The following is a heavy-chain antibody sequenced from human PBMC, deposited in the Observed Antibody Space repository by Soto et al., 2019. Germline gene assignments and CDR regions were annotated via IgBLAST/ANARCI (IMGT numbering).Heavy chain of an antibody. V-gene: IGHV3-23*01. CDR2: ISDRGDTT. CDR1: GFTISSYA. D-gene: IGHD1-1*01. J-gene: IGHJ4*02. CDR3: AKDKPGTTSFDC. Sequence: EVQLLESGGGLVQPGGSLRLSCAASGFTISSYAMYWVRQAPGKGLEWVSAISDRGDTTHYADSVKGRFTISRHTSKNTLYLQLNTLRADDTAVYYCAKDKPGTTSFDCWGQGTLVTVSS.